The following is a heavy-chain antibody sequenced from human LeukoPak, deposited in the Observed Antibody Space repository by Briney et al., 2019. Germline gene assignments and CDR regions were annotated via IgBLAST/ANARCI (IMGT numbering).Heavy chain of an antibody. CDR3: ARQTSGQGAFDI. CDR1: GGSISNYY. V-gene: IGHV4-59*01. D-gene: IGHD6-19*01. CDR2: LYYSGSGNT. Sequence: SETLSLTCIVSGGSISNYYWSWIRQPPGKALEWIGYLYYSGSGNTNYNPSLKSRVTISVNMSKNQFSLKLSSVTAADTAIYYCARQTSGQGAFDIWGQGTMVIVSS. J-gene: IGHJ3*02.